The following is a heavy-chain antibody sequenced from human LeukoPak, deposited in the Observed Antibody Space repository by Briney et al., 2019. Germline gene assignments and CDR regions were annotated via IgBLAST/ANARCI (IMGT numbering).Heavy chain of an antibody. D-gene: IGHD5-24*01. V-gene: IGHV4-34*01. Sequence: SETLSLTCAVYGGPFSDYYWSWIRQPPGKGLEWIGEINHSGSTNYNPSLKSRVTISVDTSKNQFSLKLSSVTAADTAVYYCARGRGRWLQGGNDYWGQGTLVTVSS. CDR3: ARGRGRWLQGGNDY. J-gene: IGHJ4*02. CDR2: INHSGST. CDR1: GGPFSDYY.